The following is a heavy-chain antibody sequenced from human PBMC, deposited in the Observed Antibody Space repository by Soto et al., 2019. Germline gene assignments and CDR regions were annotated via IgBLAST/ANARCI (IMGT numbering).Heavy chain of an antibody. Sequence: GGSLRLSCAASGFTFSSYWMSWVRQAPGKGLEWVANIKQDGSEKYYVDSVKGRFTISRDNAKNSLYRQMNSLRAEDTAVYYCARAPGCSSTSCRPTYYYYYMDVWGKGTTVTVSS. CDR3: ARAPGCSSTSCRPTYYYYYMDV. J-gene: IGHJ6*03. D-gene: IGHD2-2*01. V-gene: IGHV3-7*01. CDR1: GFTFSSYW. CDR2: IKQDGSEK.